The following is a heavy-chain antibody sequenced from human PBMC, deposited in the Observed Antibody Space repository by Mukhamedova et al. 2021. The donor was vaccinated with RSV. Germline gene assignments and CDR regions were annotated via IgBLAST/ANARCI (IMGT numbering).Heavy chain of an antibody. V-gene: IGHV3-15*01. D-gene: IGHD3-22*01. J-gene: IGHJ4*02. Sequence: GRFTISRDDSKNTVYLQMNSLKIEDTAVYYCTTVGSGYYDTSGYSRFDYWGQGTLVTVSS. CDR3: TTVGSGYYDTSGYSRFDY.